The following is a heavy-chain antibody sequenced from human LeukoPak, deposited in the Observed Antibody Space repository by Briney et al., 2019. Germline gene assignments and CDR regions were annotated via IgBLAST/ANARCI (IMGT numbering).Heavy chain of an antibody. J-gene: IGHJ6*02. CDR3: ARDPSYYDILTGYYYYYGMDV. D-gene: IGHD3-9*01. Sequence: GGSLRLSCAASGFTFSSYWMHWVRQAPGKGLVRVSRINSDGSSTSYADSVKGRFTISRDNAKNTLYLQMNSLRAEDTAVYYCARDPSYYDILTGYYYYYGMDVWGQGTTVTVSS. V-gene: IGHV3-74*01. CDR2: INSDGSST. CDR1: GFTFSSYW.